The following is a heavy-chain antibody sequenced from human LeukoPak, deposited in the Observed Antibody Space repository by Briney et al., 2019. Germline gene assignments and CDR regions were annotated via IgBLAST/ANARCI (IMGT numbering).Heavy chain of an antibody. CDR3: ASGEVEPSLYFDY. CDR1: GGSISSGDYY. Sequence: SKTLSLTCTVSGGSISSGDYYWSWIRQPPGKGLDWIGYIYYSGSTYYNPSLKSRVTISVDTSKNQFSLKLSSVTAADTAVYYCASGEVEPSLYFDYWGQGTLVTVSS. D-gene: IGHD1-14*01. V-gene: IGHV4-30-4*08. J-gene: IGHJ4*02. CDR2: IYYSGST.